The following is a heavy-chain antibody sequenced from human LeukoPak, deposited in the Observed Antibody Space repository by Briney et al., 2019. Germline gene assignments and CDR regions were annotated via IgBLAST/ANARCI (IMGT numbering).Heavy chain of an antibody. V-gene: IGHV3-66*01. CDR1: GFTVSSNY. Sequence: GGSLRLSRAASGFTVSSNYMSWVRQAPGKGLEWVSVICSGGSTYYADSVKGRFTISRDNSKNTLFLQMNSLRAEDTAVYYCARGHTEYFDYWGQGTLVTVSS. CDR2: ICSGGST. CDR3: ARGHTEYFDY. J-gene: IGHJ4*02.